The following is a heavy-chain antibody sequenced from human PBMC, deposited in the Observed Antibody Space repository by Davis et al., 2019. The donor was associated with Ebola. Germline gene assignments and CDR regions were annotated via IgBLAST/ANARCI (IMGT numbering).Heavy chain of an antibody. Sequence: SQTLSLTCAVYGGSFSGYYWSWIRQPPGKGLEWIGEINHSGSTNYNPSLKSRVTISVDTSKNQFSLKLSSVTAADTAVYYCAKGGYCSGGSCYPGWYFDLWGRGTLVTVSS. CDR1: GGSFSGYY. J-gene: IGHJ2*01. V-gene: IGHV4-34*01. CDR3: AKGGYCSGGSCYPGWYFDL. D-gene: IGHD2-15*01. CDR2: INHSGST.